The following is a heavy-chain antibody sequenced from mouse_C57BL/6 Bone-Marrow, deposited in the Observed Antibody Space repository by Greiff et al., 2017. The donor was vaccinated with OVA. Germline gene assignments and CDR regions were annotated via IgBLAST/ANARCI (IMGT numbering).Heavy chain of an antibody. Sequence: VKLMESGAELMKPGASVKLSCTATGYTFTGYWIEWVKQRPGHGLEWIGEILPGSGSTNYNEKLKGKATFTADTYSNKANMQLNSQTTEDSASYYCARRSVRYFDDWGTGTTVTVSS. CDR2: ILPGSGST. J-gene: IGHJ1*03. CDR1: GYTFTGYW. V-gene: IGHV1-9*01. CDR3: ARRSVRYFDD.